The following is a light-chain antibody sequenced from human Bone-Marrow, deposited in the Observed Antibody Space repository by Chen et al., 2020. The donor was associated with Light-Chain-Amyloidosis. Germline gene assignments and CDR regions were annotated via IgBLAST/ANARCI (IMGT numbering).Light chain of an antibody. V-gene: IGLV3-21*02. CDR1: NIGSTS. CDR2: DDS. CDR3: QVWDRSSDRPV. Sequence: SYVLTQPSSVSVAPGQTATIACGGNNIGSTSVHWYQQTPGQAPLLVVYDDSDRPSGIPERLSGSNSGNPATPAISRVEAGDEADYYCQVWDRSSDRPVFGGGTTLTVL. J-gene: IGLJ3*02.